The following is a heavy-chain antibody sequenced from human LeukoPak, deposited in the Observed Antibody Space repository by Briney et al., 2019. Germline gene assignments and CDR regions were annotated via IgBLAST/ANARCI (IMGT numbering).Heavy chain of an antibody. Sequence: GGSLRLSCAASGFTFSSYGVHWVRQAPGQGLEWMGWINPNSGGTNYAQKFQGRVTMTRDTSISTAYMELSRLRSDDTAVYYCARVVAVGATKGVFDYWGQGTLVTISS. CDR1: GFTFSSYG. V-gene: IGHV1-2*02. J-gene: IGHJ4*02. CDR3: ARVVAVGATKGVFDY. D-gene: IGHD1-26*01. CDR2: INPNSGGT.